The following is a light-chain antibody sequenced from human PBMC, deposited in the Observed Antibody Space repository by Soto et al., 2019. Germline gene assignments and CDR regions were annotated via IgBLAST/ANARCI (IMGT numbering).Light chain of an antibody. CDR2: DVT. Sequence: QSVLTQPASVSGSPGQSITISFTGTSSDVGGYNYVSWYQQHPVKAPQLMIYDVTNRPSGVSDRFSGSKSGNTASLTISGLQAEDEADYYCRSYTSSSTPYVFGTGTKVTVL. CDR1: SSDVGGYNY. V-gene: IGLV2-14*01. CDR3: RSYTSSSTPYV. J-gene: IGLJ1*01.